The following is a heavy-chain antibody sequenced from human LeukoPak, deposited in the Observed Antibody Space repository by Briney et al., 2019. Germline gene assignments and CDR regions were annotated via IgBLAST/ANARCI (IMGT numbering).Heavy chain of an antibody. J-gene: IGHJ4*02. CDR3: ARLIFDCSGGSCYFYLDY. Sequence: SETLSLTCTVSGGSINSNYWGWIRQPPGKGLEWIGYIYYSGSTNYNPSLKSRLTISVDTSKNQFSLKLSSVTAADTAVYYCARLIFDCSGGSCYFYLDYWGQGTLVTVSS. CDR1: GGSINSNY. CDR2: IYYSGST. V-gene: IGHV4-59*08. D-gene: IGHD2-15*01.